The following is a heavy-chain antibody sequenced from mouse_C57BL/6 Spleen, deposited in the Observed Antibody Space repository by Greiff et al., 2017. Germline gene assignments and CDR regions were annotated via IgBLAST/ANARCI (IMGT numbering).Heavy chain of an antibody. V-gene: IGHV1-19*01. CDR2: INPYNGGT. CDR3: ARWLDSSGYQFAY. D-gene: IGHD3-2*02. Sequence: VQLKESGPVLVKPGASVKMSCKASGYTFTDYYMNWVKQSHGKSLEWIGVINPYNGGTSYNQKFKGKATLTVDKSSSTAYMELNSLTSEDSAVYYCARWLDSSGYQFAYWGQGTLVTVSA. CDR1: GYTFTDYY. J-gene: IGHJ3*01.